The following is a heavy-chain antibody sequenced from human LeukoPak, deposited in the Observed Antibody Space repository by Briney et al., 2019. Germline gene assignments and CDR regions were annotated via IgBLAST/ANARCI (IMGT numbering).Heavy chain of an antibody. Sequence: SVKVSCKASGGTFSSYAISWVRQAPGQGLEWMGRIIPILGIANYAQKFQGRVTITADKSTSTAYMELSSLRSEDTAVYYCARDGVYGSGSYFRGFDPWGRGTLVTVSS. CDR3: ARDGVYGSGSYFRGFDP. CDR2: IIPILGIA. CDR1: GGTFSSYA. J-gene: IGHJ5*02. V-gene: IGHV1-69*04. D-gene: IGHD3-10*01.